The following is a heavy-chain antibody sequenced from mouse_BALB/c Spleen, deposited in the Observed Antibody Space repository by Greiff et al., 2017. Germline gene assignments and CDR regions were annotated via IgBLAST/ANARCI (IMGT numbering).Heavy chain of an antibody. CDR2: ISSGGST. J-gene: IGHJ3*01. CDR3: ARDPRRGFAY. CDR1: GFTFSSYA. Sequence: EVQVVESGGGLVKPGGSLKLSCAASGFTFSSYAMSWVRQTPEKRLEWVASISSGGSTYYPDSVKGRFTISRDNARNILYLQMSSLRSEDTAMYYCARDPRRGFAYWGQGTLVTVSA. V-gene: IGHV5-6-5*01.